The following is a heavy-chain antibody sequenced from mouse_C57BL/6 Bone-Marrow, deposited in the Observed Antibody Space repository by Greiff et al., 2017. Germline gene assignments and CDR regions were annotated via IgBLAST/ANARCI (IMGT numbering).Heavy chain of an antibody. CDR3: ARWGLRGYAMDY. J-gene: IGHJ4*01. V-gene: IGHV1-50*01. CDR1: GSTFTRYW. D-gene: IGHD2-4*01. Sequence: QVQLKQPRAELVNPGASVKLSCTASGSTFTRYWLQWVKQRPGQGLEWIGEIDPSDSYTNYNQKFKGKATLTVDTSSSTAYMQLSSLTSEYSAVYYCARWGLRGYAMDYWGQGTSVTVSA. CDR2: IDPSDSYT.